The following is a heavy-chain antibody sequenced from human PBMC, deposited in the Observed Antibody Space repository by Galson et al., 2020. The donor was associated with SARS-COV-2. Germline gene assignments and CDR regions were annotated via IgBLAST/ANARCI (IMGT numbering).Heavy chain of an antibody. CDR2: SYYSGTT. J-gene: IGHJ5*02. D-gene: IGHD5-12*01. Sequence: ETSETLSLTCTVSGGSMRSSSYYWGWIRQPPGKGLEWIGSSYYSGTTYYNPSLKSRVTTSVDTSKNQFSLKLSSVTAADTAVYYCARLVYSGYDYNWFDPWGQGTLVTVSS. V-gene: IGHV4-39*01. CDR1: GGSMRSSSYY. CDR3: ARLVYSGYDYNWFDP.